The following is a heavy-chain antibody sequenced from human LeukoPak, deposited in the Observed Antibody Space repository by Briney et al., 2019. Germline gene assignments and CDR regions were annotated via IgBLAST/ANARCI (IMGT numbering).Heavy chain of an antibody. J-gene: IGHJ6*03. CDR3: ARDPYSGTYGDTYYYYMDV. D-gene: IGHD1-26*01. CDR2: ISYDGSNK. Sequence: PGGSLRLSCAASGFTFRSYAMHWVRQAPGKGLEWVAVISYDGSNKKYADSVKGRFTISRDNARNSLYLQMNSLRAEDTAVYYCARDPYSGTYGDTYYYYMDVWGKGTTVTISS. CDR1: GFTFRSYA. V-gene: IGHV3-30*04.